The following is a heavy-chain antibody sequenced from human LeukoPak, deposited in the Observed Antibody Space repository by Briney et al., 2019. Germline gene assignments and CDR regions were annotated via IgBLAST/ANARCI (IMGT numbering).Heavy chain of an antibody. CDR3: AAEYSDNPLGY. CDR2: ISAYNGNT. D-gene: IGHD5-12*01. J-gene: IGHJ4*02. Sequence: ASVKVSCKASGYTFTSYGISWVRQAPGQGLEWMGWISAYNGNTNYAQKLQGRVTMTTDTSTSTAYMELRSLGSDDTAVYYCAAEYSDNPLGYWGQGTLVTVSS. CDR1: GYTFTSYG. V-gene: IGHV1-18*01.